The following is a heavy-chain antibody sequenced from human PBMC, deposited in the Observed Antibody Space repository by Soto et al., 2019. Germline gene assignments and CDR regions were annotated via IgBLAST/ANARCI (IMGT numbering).Heavy chain of an antibody. D-gene: IGHD6-19*01. CDR2: IFYSGST. V-gene: IGHV4-31*03. CDR3: ARRYGWLYFDY. J-gene: IGHJ4*02. Sequence: SETLSLTCTVSGGSISSGGYYWSWIRQHPGKGLEWIGYIFYSGSTYYNPSLKSRVTISVDTSKNQFSLRLISVTAADTALYYCARRYGWLYFDYWGQGSLVTVSS. CDR1: GGSISSGGYY.